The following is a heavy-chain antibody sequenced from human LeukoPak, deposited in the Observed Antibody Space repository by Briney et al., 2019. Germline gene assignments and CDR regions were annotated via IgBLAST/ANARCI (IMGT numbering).Heavy chain of an antibody. CDR2: IRYDGSNK. V-gene: IGHV3-30*02. Sequence: GGPLRLSCAASGFTFSSYGMHWVRRAPGNRLEWVAFIRYDGSNKYYVHSAKGRFTTSRDNSKNTLYLQWNSLRAEDTAVYYCAKDSLGLFYGSGSYFDYWGQGTLVTVSS. CDR3: AKDSLGLFYGSGSYFDY. CDR1: GFTFSSYG. J-gene: IGHJ4*02. D-gene: IGHD3-10*01.